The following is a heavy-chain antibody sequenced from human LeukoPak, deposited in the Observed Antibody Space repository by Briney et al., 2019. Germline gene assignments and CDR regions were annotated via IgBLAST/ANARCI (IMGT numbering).Heavy chain of an antibody. Sequence: PGGSLRLSCEASGFSMSVYWMSWVRQAPGKGLEWVGNIKQDGSERNYVDSVKGRFTISRDNAKNSLYLQMNSLRAEDTAVYYCARANSGSYWFDPWGQGTLVTVSS. CDR2: IKQDGSER. J-gene: IGHJ5*02. CDR3: ARANSGSYWFDP. CDR1: GFSMSVYW. D-gene: IGHD1-26*01. V-gene: IGHV3-7*01.